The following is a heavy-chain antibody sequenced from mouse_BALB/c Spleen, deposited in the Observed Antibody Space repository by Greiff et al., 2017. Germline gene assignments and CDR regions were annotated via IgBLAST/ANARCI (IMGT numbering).Heavy chain of an antibody. Sequence: QVQLQQSGAELVRPGSSVKISCKASGYAFSSYWMNWVKQRPGQGLEWIGWIYPGDGSTKYNEKFKGKATLTADKSSSTAYMQLSSLTSENSAVYFCARFPSYGNYPYAMDYWGQGTSVTVSS. V-gene: IGHV1-80*01. D-gene: IGHD2-10*02. CDR1: GYAFSSYW. J-gene: IGHJ4*01. CDR3: ARFPSYGNYPYAMDY. CDR2: IYPGDGST.